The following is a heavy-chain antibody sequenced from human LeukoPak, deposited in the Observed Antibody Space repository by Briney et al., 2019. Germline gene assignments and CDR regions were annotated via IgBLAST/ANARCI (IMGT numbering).Heavy chain of an antibody. Sequence: GGSLRLSCAASGFTFSGYWMNWVRQAPGKGLEWVANIRQDGSEKYYVDSVKGRFTISRDNAMNSLYLQMNNLRAEDTALYYCARGARTTAPLDYWGQGTLVTVSS. D-gene: IGHD4-17*01. CDR3: ARGARTTAPLDY. V-gene: IGHV3-7*04. CDR1: GFTFSGYW. J-gene: IGHJ4*02. CDR2: IRQDGSEK.